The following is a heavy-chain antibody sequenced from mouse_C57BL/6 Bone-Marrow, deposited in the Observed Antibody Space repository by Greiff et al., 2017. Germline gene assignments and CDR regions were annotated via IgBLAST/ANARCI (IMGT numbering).Heavy chain of an antibody. CDR1: GYTFTDYE. CDR3: TRSRYYGSSYPGY. CDR2: IDPETGGT. Sequence: QVQLQQSGAELVRPGASVTLSCKASGYTFTDYEMHWVKQTPVHGLEWIGAIDPETGGTAYNQKFKGKDILTADKSSSSAYMERRSLTSEDSAVYYCTRSRYYGSSYPGYWGQGTTLTVSS. J-gene: IGHJ2*01. V-gene: IGHV1-15*01. D-gene: IGHD1-1*01.